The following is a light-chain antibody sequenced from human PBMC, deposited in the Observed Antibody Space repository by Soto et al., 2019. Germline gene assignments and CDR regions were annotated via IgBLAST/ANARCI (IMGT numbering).Light chain of an antibody. CDR1: QSVSSTY. V-gene: IGKV3-20*01. CDR3: QQYTGSLYT. Sequence: EIVLTQSPATLSLSPGKRATLSCRARQSVSSTYLAWYQQKPGQAPRLLIYGASSRATGIPDRFSGSGSGTDFTLTINRLEPEDFSVYYCQQYTGSLYTFGHGTRLEIK. CDR2: GAS. J-gene: IGKJ5*01.